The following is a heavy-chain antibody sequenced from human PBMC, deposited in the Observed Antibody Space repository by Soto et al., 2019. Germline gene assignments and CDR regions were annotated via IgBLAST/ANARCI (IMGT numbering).Heavy chain of an antibody. CDR2: IYYSGST. CDR1: GGSISSSSYY. CDR3: AGPSVDSSSSCYYYYGMGV. J-gene: IGHJ6*01. Sequence: PSETLSLTCTVSGGSISSSSYYWGWIRQPPGKGLEWIGSIYYSGSTYYNPSLKSRVTISVNTSKNQFSLKLTSVTAADTTVYYCAGPSVDSSSSCYYYYGMGVWGRGSRVTV. D-gene: IGHD6-6*01. V-gene: IGHV4-39*01.